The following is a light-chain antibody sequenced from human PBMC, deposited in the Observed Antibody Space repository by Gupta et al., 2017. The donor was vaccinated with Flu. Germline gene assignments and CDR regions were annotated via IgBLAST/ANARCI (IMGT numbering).Light chain of an antibody. Sequence: DIQMTQSPSSLSASVGDRVTITCRASQSISTDLNWYQQKPGKAPELLIYGASNLQSGVPSRFSGSASGTDFTLTISSLQPEDSATYYCQQSHSTPLSFGGGTKVEI. CDR1: QSISTD. J-gene: IGKJ4*01. CDR3: QQSHSTPLS. V-gene: IGKV1-39*01. CDR2: GAS.